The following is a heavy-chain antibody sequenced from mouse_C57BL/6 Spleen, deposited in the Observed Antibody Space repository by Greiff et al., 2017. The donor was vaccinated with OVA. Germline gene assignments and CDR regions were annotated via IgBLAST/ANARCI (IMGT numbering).Heavy chain of an antibody. J-gene: IGHJ3*01. D-gene: IGHD2-4*01. Sequence: QVQLQQSGAELVRPGASVKLSCKASGYTFTDYYINWVKQRPGQGLEWIARIYPGSGNTYYNEKFKGKATLTAEKSSSTAYMQLSSLTSEDSAVYFCARNEYDKNWFAYWGQGTLVTVSA. CDR1: GYTFTDYY. CDR2: IYPGSGNT. V-gene: IGHV1-76*01. CDR3: ARNEYDKNWFAY.